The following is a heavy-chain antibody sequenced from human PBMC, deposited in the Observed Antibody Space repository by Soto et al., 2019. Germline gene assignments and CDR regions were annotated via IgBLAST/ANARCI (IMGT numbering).Heavy chain of an antibody. CDR1: GGSISSGGYY. CDR2: IYYSGST. CDR3: ARKPYYGDYGGNWFDP. V-gene: IGHV4-31*03. J-gene: IGHJ5*02. D-gene: IGHD4-17*01. Sequence: QVQLQESGPGLVKPSQTLSLTCTVSGGSISSGGYYWSWIRQHPRKGLEWIGYIYYSGSTYYNPSLKSRVTISVDTSKNQFSLKLSSVTAADTAVYYCARKPYYGDYGGNWFDPWGQGTLVTVSS.